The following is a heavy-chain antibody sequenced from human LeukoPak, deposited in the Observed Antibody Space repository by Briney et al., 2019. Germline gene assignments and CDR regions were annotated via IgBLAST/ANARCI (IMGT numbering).Heavy chain of an antibody. Sequence: PSGTLSLTCSVSGGSISNFNWWNWVRQSPGKGLEWVGQIYHNGITNYNPSLKSRLTISVDKSRNLFSLNLTSATAADTAVYFCARELATINGPYFESWGQGTLVTVSS. J-gene: IGHJ4*02. CDR2: IYHNGIT. CDR1: GGSISNFNW. CDR3: ARELATINGPYFES. V-gene: IGHV4-4*02. D-gene: IGHD5-24*01.